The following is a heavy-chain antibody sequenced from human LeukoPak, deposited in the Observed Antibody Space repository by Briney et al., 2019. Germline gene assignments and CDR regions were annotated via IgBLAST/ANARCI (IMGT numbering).Heavy chain of an antibody. V-gene: IGHV3-7*03. CDR1: GFTFSNYA. D-gene: IGHD6-6*01. J-gene: IGHJ3*01. Sequence: GGSLRLSCAASGFTFSNYAMNWVRQAPGKGLEWVASINSDGSEGYYADVVKGRFTISRDNAKNSLYLQINSLRAEDTAVYYCARSSYSSSSSVWGQGTLVTVSS. CDR3: ARSSYSSSSSV. CDR2: INSDGSEG.